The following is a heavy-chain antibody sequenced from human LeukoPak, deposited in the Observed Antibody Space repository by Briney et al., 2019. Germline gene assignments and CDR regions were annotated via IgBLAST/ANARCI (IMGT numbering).Heavy chain of an antibody. CDR1: GFTFSTYD. J-gene: IGHJ6*03. CDR3: ARDWVAIGGDYMDV. V-gene: IGHV3-48*03. CDR2: ISFSCSNM. D-gene: IGHD2-15*01. Sequence: PGGSLRLSRAVSGFTFSTYDMNWVRQAPGKGLEWVSYISFSCSNMSYADSVKGRLAISRDNAKNSLYLQMNSLRAEDTAVYYCARDWVAIGGDYMDVWGKGTTVTISS.